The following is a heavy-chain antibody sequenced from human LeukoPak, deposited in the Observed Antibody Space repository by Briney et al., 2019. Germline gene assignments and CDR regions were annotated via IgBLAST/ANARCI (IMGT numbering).Heavy chain of an antibody. V-gene: IGHV3-21*04. CDR3: AKDMYSSGWYFDN. CDR1: GFTFSAYS. D-gene: IGHD6-19*01. Sequence: GGSLRLSCAVSGFTFSAYSMNWVRQAPGKGLEWLSSISSSSRYINYADSVKGRLSISRDNSKNTLYLQMNSLRAEDTAVYYCAKDMYSSGWYFDNWGQGTLVTVSS. J-gene: IGHJ4*02. CDR2: ISSSSRYI.